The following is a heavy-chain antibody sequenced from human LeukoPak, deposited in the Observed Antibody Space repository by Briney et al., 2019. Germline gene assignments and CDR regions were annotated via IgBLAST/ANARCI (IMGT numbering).Heavy chain of an antibody. CDR1: GYTFTGCY. CDR3: ARGQRIAAAGTSYWFDP. Sequence: ASVKVSCKASGYTFTGCYMHWVRQAPGQGLEWMGWINPNSGGTNYAQKFQGRVTMTRDTSISTAYMELSRLRSDDTAVYYCARGQRIAAAGTSYWFDPWGQGTLVTVSS. V-gene: IGHV1-2*02. CDR2: INPNSGGT. J-gene: IGHJ5*02. D-gene: IGHD6-13*01.